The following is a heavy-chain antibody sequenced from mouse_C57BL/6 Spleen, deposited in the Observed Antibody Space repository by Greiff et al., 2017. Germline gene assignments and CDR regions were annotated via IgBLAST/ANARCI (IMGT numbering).Heavy chain of an antibody. CDR2: INPSNGGT. V-gene: IGHV1-53*01. D-gene: IGHD2-5*01. Sequence: QVQLKESGTELVKPGASVKLSCKASGYTFTSYWMHWVKQRPGQGLEWIGNINPSNGGTNYNEKFKSKATLTVDKSSSTAYMQLSSLTSEDSAVYYCARNSNYLPASYWGQGTLVTVSA. CDR1: GYTFTSYW. CDR3: ARNSNYLPASY. J-gene: IGHJ3*01.